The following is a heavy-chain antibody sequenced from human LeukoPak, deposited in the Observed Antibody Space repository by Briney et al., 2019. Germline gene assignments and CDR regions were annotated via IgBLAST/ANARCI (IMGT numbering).Heavy chain of an antibody. CDR1: GGSISSYY. Sequence: PSETLSLTCTVSGGSISSYYWSWIRQPPGKGLEWIGYIYYSGSTNYNPSLKSRVTISVDTSKNQFSLKLSSVTAADTAVYCCARDYSSSWYVLGYFDYWGQGTLVTVSS. CDR3: ARDYSSSWYVLGYFDY. D-gene: IGHD6-13*01. J-gene: IGHJ4*02. V-gene: IGHV4-59*01. CDR2: IYYSGST.